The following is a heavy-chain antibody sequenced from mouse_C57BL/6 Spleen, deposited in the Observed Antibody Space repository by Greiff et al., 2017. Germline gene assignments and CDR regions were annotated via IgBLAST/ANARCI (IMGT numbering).Heavy chain of an antibody. CDR3: ARRGYDYDGVMDY. D-gene: IGHD2-4*01. Sequence: QVQLQQPGAELVMPGASVKLSCKASGYTFTSYWMHWVKQRPGQGLEWIGEIDPSDSYTNYNQKFKGKSTLTVDKSSSTAYMQLSSLTSEDSAVYYCARRGYDYDGVMDYWGQGTSVTVSS. V-gene: IGHV1-69*01. CDR1: GYTFTSYW. CDR2: IDPSDSYT. J-gene: IGHJ4*01.